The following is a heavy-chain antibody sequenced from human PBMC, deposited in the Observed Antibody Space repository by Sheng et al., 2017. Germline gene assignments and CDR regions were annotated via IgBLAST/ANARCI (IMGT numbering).Heavy chain of an antibody. V-gene: IGHV1-69*13. CDR1: GHTFGNYA. CDR3: ARARIAAADYFGMDV. Sequence: QVQLVQSGSEVRKPGSSVKVSCTLSGHTFGNYAFIWVRQAPGQGLEWMGGIVPVYGITDYAQSFRGRVTVTADGSTSTLNLEVSSLTSQDTAIYYCARARIAAADYFGMDVWDQGP. D-gene: IGHD6-25*01. CDR2: IVPVYGIT. J-gene: IGHJ6*02.